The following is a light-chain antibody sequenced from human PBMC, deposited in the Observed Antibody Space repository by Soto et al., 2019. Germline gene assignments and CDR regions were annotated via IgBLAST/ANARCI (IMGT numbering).Light chain of an antibody. Sequence: DIQMTQSPSSLSASVGDRVTITCQASQDITNYLNWYQQKPGKAPKLLIYDASNLETGVPSRFSGSGSGTDLTVTISNLQTEDIASYYCQHYDNFPITFGQGTRLEIK. CDR2: DAS. V-gene: IGKV1-33*01. CDR3: QHYDNFPIT. J-gene: IGKJ5*01. CDR1: QDITNY.